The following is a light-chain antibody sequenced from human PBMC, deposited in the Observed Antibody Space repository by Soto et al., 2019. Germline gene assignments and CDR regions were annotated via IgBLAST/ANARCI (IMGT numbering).Light chain of an antibody. J-gene: IGLJ2*01. CDR1: SSNFGAGYD. V-gene: IGLV1-40*01. CDR2: GNN. CDR3: QSYDSSLSGWV. Sequence: QPVLTQPPSMSGAPGQRVTISCTGSSSNFGAGYDVHWYQHLPGTAPKLLIYGNNNRPSGVPDRFSGSKSGTSASLAITGLQAEDEADYYCQSYDSSLSGWVFGGGTKVIVL.